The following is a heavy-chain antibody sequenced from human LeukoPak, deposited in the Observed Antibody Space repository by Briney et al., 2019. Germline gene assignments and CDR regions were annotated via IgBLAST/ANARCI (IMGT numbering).Heavy chain of an antibody. V-gene: IGHV3-23*01. CDR1: GFTFSGCG. J-gene: IGHJ4*02. Sequence: PGGSLRLSCAASGFTFSGCGMGWVRQAPGKGLEWVSVISGGGGSTYYADSVKGRFTISRVNSKNTLYLQMNSLRAEDTAVYCCAKGRYGSSRYPFDYWGQGTLVTVSS. CDR3: AKGRYGSSRYPFDY. D-gene: IGHD6-13*01. CDR2: ISGGGGST.